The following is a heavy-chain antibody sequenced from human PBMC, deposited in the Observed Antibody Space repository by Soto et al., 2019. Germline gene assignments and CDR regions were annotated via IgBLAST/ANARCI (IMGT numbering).Heavy chain of an antibody. V-gene: IGHV2-26*01. J-gene: IGHJ4*02. CDR3: ARIRSSHSSSWREY. CDR1: GFSLSNARMG. D-gene: IGHD6-13*01. CDR2: IFSNDEK. Sequence: QVTLKESGPVLVQPTETLTLTCTVSGFSLSNARMGVSWIRQPPGKALAWLAHIFSNDEKSYRTSLKSRLTNSKHTTNSQLVRTTTNMDTLDTATYYCARIRSSHSSSWREYWGKGTLVTVSS.